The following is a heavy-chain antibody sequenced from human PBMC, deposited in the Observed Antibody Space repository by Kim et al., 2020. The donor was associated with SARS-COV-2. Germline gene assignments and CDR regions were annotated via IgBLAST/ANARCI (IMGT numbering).Heavy chain of an antibody. J-gene: IGHJ4*02. D-gene: IGHD2-21*01. V-gene: IGHV3-23*01. CDR3: AKGSQAYRPYYFDY. Sequence: NADSVEGRFTISRDNSKNTLYLQMNSLRAEDTAVYYCAKGSQAYRPYYFDYWGQGNLVTVSS.